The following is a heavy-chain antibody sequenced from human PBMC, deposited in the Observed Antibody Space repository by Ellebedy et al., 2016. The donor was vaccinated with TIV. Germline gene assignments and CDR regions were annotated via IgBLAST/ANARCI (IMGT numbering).Heavy chain of an antibody. Sequence: ASVKVSCKVSGYTLTELSMHWVRQAPGKGLEWMGGFDPEDGETIYAQKFQGRVTMTEDTSTDTAYMELRSLRSDDTAVYYCARGGVYCGGDCTGMDVWGQGTTVTVSS. D-gene: IGHD2-21*02. J-gene: IGHJ6*02. CDR3: ARGGVYCGGDCTGMDV. CDR1: GYTLTELS. V-gene: IGHV1-24*01. CDR2: FDPEDGET.